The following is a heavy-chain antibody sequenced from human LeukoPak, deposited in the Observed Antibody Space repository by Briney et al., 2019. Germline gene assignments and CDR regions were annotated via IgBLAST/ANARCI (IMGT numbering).Heavy chain of an antibody. CDR3: AKAAYGDYVNWFDP. V-gene: IGHV3-23*01. CDR2: LSGSGYTT. J-gene: IGHJ5*02. Sequence: GGSLRLSCAASGFTFSSYAMSWVRQAPGKGLEWVSALSGSGYTTYYADSVRGRFAISRDNSKNTVYLQMDSLRAEDTAVYYCAKAAYGDYVNWFDPWGQGILVIVSS. CDR1: GFTFSSYA. D-gene: IGHD4-17*01.